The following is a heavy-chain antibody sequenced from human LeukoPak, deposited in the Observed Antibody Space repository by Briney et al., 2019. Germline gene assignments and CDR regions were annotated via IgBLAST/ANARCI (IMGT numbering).Heavy chain of an antibody. CDR1: GYTFTNYG. Sequence: ASVKVSCKASGYTFTNYGISWVRQAPGQGLEWMGWISAYNGNTNYAQKLQGRVTMTTDTSTSTAYMELRSLRSDDTAVYYCARYSPYYYGSGSYVPFDYWGQGTLVTVSS. CDR2: ISAYNGNT. CDR3: ARYSPYYYGSGSYVPFDY. V-gene: IGHV1-18*01. J-gene: IGHJ4*02. D-gene: IGHD3-10*01.